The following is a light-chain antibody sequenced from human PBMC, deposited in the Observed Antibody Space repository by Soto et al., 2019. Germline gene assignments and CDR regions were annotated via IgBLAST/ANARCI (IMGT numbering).Light chain of an antibody. J-gene: IGKJ4*01. Sequence: ELVMTQSPATLSVSPGERATLSCRASQSVSSDLAWYQQKPGQAPRLLMYGASARAAGIPARFSGSWSGTEFTLTINSLQSEDCAVYYCQHYQNWHTFGGGTKVEIK. CDR1: QSVSSD. CDR2: GAS. CDR3: QHYQNWHT. V-gene: IGKV3-15*01.